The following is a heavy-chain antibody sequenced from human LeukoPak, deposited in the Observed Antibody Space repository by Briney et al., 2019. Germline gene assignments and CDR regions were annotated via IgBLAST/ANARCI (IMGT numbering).Heavy chain of an antibody. V-gene: IGHV4-59*01. CDR1: GVSISSYY. CDR3: ARDDYSNSLFDY. D-gene: IGHD4-11*01. J-gene: IGHJ4*02. Sequence: SETLSLTCTVSGVSISSYYWSWIRQPPGKGLEWIGYIYYSGSTNYNPSLKSRVTISVDTSKNQFSLKLSSVTAADTAVYYCARDDYSNSLFDYWGQGTLVTVSS. CDR2: IYYSGST.